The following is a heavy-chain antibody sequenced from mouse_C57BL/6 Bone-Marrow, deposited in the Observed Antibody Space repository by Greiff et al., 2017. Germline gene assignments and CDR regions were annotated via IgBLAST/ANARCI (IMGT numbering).Heavy chain of an antibody. CDR1: GYTFTEYT. V-gene: IGHV1-62-2*01. CDR2: FYPGSGSI. CDR3: ARDEDQGGWFPWFAY. Sequence: VKLMESGAELVQPGASVKLSCKASGYTFTEYTIHWVQQRSGQGLEWIGWFYPGSGSIKYNEKFKDKATLTADKSSSTVYIELSRLTSEDSAVYFCARDEDQGGWFPWFAYWGQGTPVTVSA. D-gene: IGHD2-3*01. J-gene: IGHJ3*01.